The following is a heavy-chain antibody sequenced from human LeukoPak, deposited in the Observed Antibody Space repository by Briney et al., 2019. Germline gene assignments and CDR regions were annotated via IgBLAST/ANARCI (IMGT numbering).Heavy chain of an antibody. CDR3: ARAPLYCGGDCYLPYFDY. V-gene: IGHV4-31*03. Sequence: SETLSLTCTVSGGSISSGGYYWSWIRQHPGKGLEWIGYIYYSGSTYYNPSLKSRVTISVDTSKNQFSLKLSSVTAADTAVYYCARAPLYCGGDCYLPYFDYWGQGTLVTVSS. D-gene: IGHD2-21*02. CDR2: IYYSGST. J-gene: IGHJ4*02. CDR1: GGSISSGGYY.